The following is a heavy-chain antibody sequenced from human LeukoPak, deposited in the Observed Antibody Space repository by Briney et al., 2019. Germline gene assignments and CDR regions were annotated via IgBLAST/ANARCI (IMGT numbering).Heavy chain of an antibody. Sequence: GGSLRLSCAASGFTFSDYYMSWFRQAPGKGLGWVSYISSSGSTIYYADSVKGRFTISRDNAKNSLYLQMNSLRAEDTAVYYCARDLRRRRAFDIWGQGTMVTVSS. CDR3: ARDLRRRRAFDI. CDR2: ISSSGSTI. CDR1: GFTFSDYY. V-gene: IGHV3-11*04. J-gene: IGHJ3*02.